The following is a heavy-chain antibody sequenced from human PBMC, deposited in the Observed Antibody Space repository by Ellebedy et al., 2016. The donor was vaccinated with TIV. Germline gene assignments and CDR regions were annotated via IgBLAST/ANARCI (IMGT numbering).Heavy chain of an antibody. D-gene: IGHD3-9*01. J-gene: IGHJ4*02. Sequence: GGSLRLSXAASGFTFSSYAMHWVRQAPGKGLEWVAVISYDGSNKYYADSVKGRFTISRDNSKNTLYLQMNSLRAEDTAVYYCARPNDYDILTGSFDYWGQGTLVTVSS. CDR2: ISYDGSNK. CDR3: ARPNDYDILTGSFDY. CDR1: GFTFSSYA. V-gene: IGHV3-30-3*01.